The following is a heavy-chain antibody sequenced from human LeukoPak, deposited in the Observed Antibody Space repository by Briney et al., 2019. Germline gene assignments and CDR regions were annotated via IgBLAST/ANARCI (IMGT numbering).Heavy chain of an antibody. CDR3: AKDLAGYYPSNNFDY. Sequence: SGGSLRLSCAASGFTFSSYAMSWVRQAPGKGLEWVSAISGSGGSTYYADSVKGRFTISRDNSKNTLYLQMNSLRAEDTAVYYCAKDLAGYYPSNNFDYWGQGTLVTVSS. V-gene: IGHV3-23*01. D-gene: IGHD3-10*01. CDR1: GFTFSSYA. J-gene: IGHJ4*02. CDR2: ISGSGGST.